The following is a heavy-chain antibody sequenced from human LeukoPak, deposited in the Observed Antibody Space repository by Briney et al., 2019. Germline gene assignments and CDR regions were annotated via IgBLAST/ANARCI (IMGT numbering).Heavy chain of an antibody. CDR1: GVSISSYY. D-gene: IGHD3-3*01. V-gene: IGHV4-59*01. Sequence: SETLSLTCTVSGVSISSYYWSWIRQPPGKGLEWIGYTYYSGSTNYNPSLKSRVTISVDTSKNQFSLKLSSVTAADTAVYYCARAAPSNYDFWSGYYWNWFDPWGQGTLVTVSS. J-gene: IGHJ5*02. CDR3: ARAAPSNYDFWSGYYWNWFDP. CDR2: TYYSGST.